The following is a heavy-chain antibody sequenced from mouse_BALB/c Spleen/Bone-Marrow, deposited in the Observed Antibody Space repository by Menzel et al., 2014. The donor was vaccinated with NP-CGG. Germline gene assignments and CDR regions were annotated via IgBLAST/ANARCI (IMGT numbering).Heavy chain of an antibody. CDR3: ARGGYRDY. CDR1: GYTFTDYY. D-gene: IGHD2-2*01. CDR2: VNPYNGGT. V-gene: IGHV1-19*01. Sequence: VQLKESGPELVKPRASVKMSCKASGYTFTDYYMDWVKQSHGESFEWIGRVNPYNGGTSYNQKFKGKATLTVDKSSTTAYMELNSLTSEDSAVYYCARGGYRDYWGQGTTLTVSS. J-gene: IGHJ2*01.